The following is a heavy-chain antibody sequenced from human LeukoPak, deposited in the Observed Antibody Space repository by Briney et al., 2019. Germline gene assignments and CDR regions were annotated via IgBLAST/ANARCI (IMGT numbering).Heavy chain of an antibody. CDR2: IIPIFGTA. CDR3: ARVKREFWSGYDHYYYMDV. V-gene: IGHV1-69*13. CDR1: GGSFSSYA. D-gene: IGHD3-3*01. Sequence: SVKVSCKASGGSFSSYAIRWVRQAPGQGLEWVGGIIPIFGTANYAQKSQGRVTITADESTSTAYMELSSLRSEDTAVYYCARVKREFWSGYDHYYYMDVWGKGTTVTVSS. J-gene: IGHJ6*03.